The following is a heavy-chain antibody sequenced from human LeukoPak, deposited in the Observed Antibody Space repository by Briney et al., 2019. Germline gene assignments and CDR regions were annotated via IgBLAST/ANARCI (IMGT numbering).Heavy chain of an antibody. D-gene: IGHD3-3*01. J-gene: IGHJ5*02. Sequence: SETLSLTCTVSGGSISSYYWSWIRQPPGKGLVRIGYIYYGGSTNYNPSLKSRVTISVDTSKNQFSLKLSSVTAADTAVYYCARGLLNYDFWSGFDPWGQGTLVTVSS. V-gene: IGHV4-59*01. CDR2: IYYGGST. CDR1: GGSISSYY. CDR3: ARGLLNYDFWSGFDP.